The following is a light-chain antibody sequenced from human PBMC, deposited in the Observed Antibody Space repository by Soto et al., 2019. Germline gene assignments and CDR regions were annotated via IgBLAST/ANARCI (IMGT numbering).Light chain of an antibody. CDR2: DAS. Sequence: DIQMTQSPSTLSAFVGDRVTITCRASQSISSWLAWYQQKPGKAPKVLVYDASTLESGVPSRFSGSGSGTEFTLTISSLQPDDFATYSCQQYDSYPRTFGQGTRVEI. J-gene: IGKJ1*01. CDR3: QQYDSYPRT. V-gene: IGKV1-5*01. CDR1: QSISSW.